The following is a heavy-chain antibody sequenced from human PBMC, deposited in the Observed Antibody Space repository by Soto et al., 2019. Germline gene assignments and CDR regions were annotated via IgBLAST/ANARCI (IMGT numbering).Heavy chain of an antibody. CDR2: LYYGRSA. CDR3: TLRSMAVVPEY. CDR1: GDSISSYY. Sequence: QVQLQESGPGLVKPSETLSLTCAVSGDSISSYYCMWIRQPPGKGLESIGYLYYGRSANYNPSLKSRVTLSVDTPTNQCSLTLSSMTAADTAVYYCTLRSMAVVPEYWGQGTLVTVSS. D-gene: IGHD3-22*01. V-gene: IGHV4-59*01. J-gene: IGHJ4*02.